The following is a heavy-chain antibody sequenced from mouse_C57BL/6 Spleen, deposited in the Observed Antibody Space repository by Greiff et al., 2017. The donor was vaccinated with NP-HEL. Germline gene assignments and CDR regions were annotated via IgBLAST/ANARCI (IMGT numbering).Heavy chain of an antibody. Sequence: QVQLQQPGAELVMPGASVKLSCKASGYTFTSYWMHWVKQRPGQGLEWIGEIDPSDSYTNYNQKFKGKSTLTVDKSSSTAYMQLSSLTSEDSAVYYCASWSTGGEVYFDVWGTGTTVTVSS. D-gene: IGHD4-1*01. V-gene: IGHV1-69*01. CDR3: ASWSTGGEVYFDV. CDR2: IDPSDSYT. J-gene: IGHJ1*03. CDR1: GYTFTSYW.